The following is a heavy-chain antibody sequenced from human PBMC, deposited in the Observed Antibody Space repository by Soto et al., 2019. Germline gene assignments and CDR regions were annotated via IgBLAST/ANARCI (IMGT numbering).Heavy chain of an antibody. CDR3: VRPLPSGRNYGLDV. D-gene: IGHD3-10*01. CDR1: GLTVSNAY. V-gene: IGHV3-53*01. Sequence: GGSLRLSCSATGLTVSNAYMAWVRQAPGMGLEWVSVIYDNGTTYYADSVKGRFTISRDTSTNTLSLQMDSLRAEDTAVYYCVRPLPSGRNYGLDVWGQGTTVTVSS. J-gene: IGHJ6*02. CDR2: IYDNGTT.